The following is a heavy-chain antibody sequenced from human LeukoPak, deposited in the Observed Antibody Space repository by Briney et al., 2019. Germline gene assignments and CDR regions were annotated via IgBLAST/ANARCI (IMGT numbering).Heavy chain of an antibody. D-gene: IGHD2-21*02. Sequence: PSETLSLTCTVSGYSISSGCLWGWIRQPPGKGLEWIGSTYHGGTTHSNPSLKSRVIISEDTSKNQFSLKLSSVTATDTAVYYCARGSGDWTYYFDYWGQGTLVTVSS. V-gene: IGHV4-38-2*02. J-gene: IGHJ4*02. CDR1: GYSISSGCL. CDR3: ARGSGDWTYYFDY. CDR2: TYHGGTT.